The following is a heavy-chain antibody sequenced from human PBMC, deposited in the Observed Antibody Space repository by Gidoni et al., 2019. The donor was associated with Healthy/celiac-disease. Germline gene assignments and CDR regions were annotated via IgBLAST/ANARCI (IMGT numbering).Heavy chain of an antibody. D-gene: IGHD5-12*01. Sequence: EVQLVESGGGLVKPGGSLRLSCAASGFTFSSYSMNWVRQAPGKGMEWVSSISSSSSYIYYADSVKGRFTISRDNAKNSLYLQMNSLRAEDTAVYYCARAPPPDGYNFFPFDYWGQGTLVTVSS. CDR1: GFTFSSYS. J-gene: IGHJ4*02. CDR2: ISSSSSYI. V-gene: IGHV3-21*01. CDR3: ARAPPPDGYNFFPFDY.